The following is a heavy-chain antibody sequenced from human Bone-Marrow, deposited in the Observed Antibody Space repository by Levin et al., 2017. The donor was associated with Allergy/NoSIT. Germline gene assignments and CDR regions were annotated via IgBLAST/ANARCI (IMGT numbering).Heavy chain of an antibody. CDR3: ARVYNSAFDY. Sequence: PSETLSLTCVVSNGSISSSNWWSWVRQSRGKGLEWIGEIYHSGNIDYNPSLKSRAIILVDKSKNEFSLKLTSVTAADTAVYFCARVYNSAFDYWGQGLLVTVSS. CDR2: IYHSGNI. J-gene: IGHJ4*02. V-gene: IGHV4-4*02. CDR1: NGSISSSNW. D-gene: IGHD5-24*01.